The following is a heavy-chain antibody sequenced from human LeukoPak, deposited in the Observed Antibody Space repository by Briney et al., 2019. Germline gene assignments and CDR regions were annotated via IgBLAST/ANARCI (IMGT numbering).Heavy chain of an antibody. Sequence: SETLSLTCTVSGGSISSCYWSWIRQPPGKGLEWIGYIYYSGSTNYNPSLKSRVTISVDTSKNQFSLKLSSVTAADTAVYYCASSVAGTWGWFDPWGQGTLVTVSS. D-gene: IGHD6-19*01. CDR3: ASSVAGTWGWFDP. CDR1: GGSISSCY. J-gene: IGHJ5*02. V-gene: IGHV4-59*01. CDR2: IYYSGST.